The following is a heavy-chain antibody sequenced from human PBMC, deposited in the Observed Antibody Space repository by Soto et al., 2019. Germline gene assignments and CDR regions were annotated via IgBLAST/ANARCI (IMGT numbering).Heavy chain of an antibody. CDR2: INWNGVNK. CDR1: GFMFEDFA. V-gene: IGHV3-9*01. D-gene: IGHD3-16*01. Sequence: EVQLVESGGGLEQPGRSLRLSCTVSGFMFEDFAMHWVRQAPGQCLEWVSGINWNGVNKGYAESVLGRFTISRDNAKKSLYLDMNYLRPEDTALYFCAKDVDRLGELWGYFQSWGQGTMVTVSS. J-gene: IGHJ1*01. CDR3: AKDVDRLGELWGYFQS.